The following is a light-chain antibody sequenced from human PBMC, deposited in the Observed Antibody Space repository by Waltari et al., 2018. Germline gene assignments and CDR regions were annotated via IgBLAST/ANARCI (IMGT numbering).Light chain of an antibody. CDR2: DAS. J-gene: IGKJ5*01. V-gene: IGKV3-15*01. Sequence: EIVMTQSPATLSVSPGERATISCRASQSVSSNFAWYQQKPGHAPKLLIYDASTRATGIPARFSGSGSGTESTLTISSLQSEDFAVYYCQHYDNWPVTFGQGTRLEIK. CDR1: QSVSSN. CDR3: QHYDNWPVT.